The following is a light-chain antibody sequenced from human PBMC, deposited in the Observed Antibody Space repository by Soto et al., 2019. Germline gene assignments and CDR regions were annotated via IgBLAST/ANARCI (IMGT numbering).Light chain of an antibody. CDR3: SSYAGTYTLWV. CDR1: SSDVGGYNY. CDR2: EVS. V-gene: IGLV2-14*01. Sequence: QSALTQPASVSGSPGQSITISCTGTSSDVGGYNYVSWYQQHPGKAPKLMIYEVSNRPSGVSNRFSGSKSGNTASLTISGLQAEDEADYYCSSYAGTYTLWVFGGGTQLTVL. J-gene: IGLJ3*02.